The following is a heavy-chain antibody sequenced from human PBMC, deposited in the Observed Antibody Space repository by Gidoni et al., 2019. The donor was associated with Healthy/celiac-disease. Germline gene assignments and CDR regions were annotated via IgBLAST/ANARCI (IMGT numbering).Heavy chain of an antibody. CDR2: ISYDGSNK. Sequence: QVQLVESGGGVVQPGRSLRLSCAASGFTFSSSAMHWVRQAPGQGLEWLAVISYDGSNKYYADSVKGRFTISRDNSKNTLYLQMNSLRAEDTAVYYCARDFGYLDPSWADSVWWGQGTLVTVSS. D-gene: IGHD3-9*01. CDR1: GFTFSSSA. V-gene: IGHV3-30-3*01. J-gene: IGHJ4*02. CDR3: ARDFGYLDPSWADSVW.